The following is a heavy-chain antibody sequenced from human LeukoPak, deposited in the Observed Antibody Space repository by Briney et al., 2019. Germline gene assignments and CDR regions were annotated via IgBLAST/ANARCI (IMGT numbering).Heavy chain of an antibody. D-gene: IGHD4-11*01. J-gene: IGHJ3*02. CDR2: IYYSGST. V-gene: IGHV4-59*01. Sequence: PSETLSLTCTVSGGSISSYYWSWIRQPPGKGLEWIGHIYYSGSTNYNPSLKSRVTISVDTSNNQFSLKLGSVTTADTAVYYCATYSHYLSPDAFDIWGRGTMVTVSS. CDR1: GGSISSYY. CDR3: ATYSHYLSPDAFDI.